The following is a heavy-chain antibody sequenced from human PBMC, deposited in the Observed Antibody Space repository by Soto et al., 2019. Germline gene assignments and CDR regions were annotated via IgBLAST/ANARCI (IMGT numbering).Heavy chain of an antibody. Sequence: QVQLVESGGGVVQPGRSLRLSCAASGFTFSSYGMHWVRQAPGKGLEWVAVIWYDGSNKYYADSVKGRFTISRDNSKNTLYLQMNSLRAEDTAVYYCARDRVGTLYYYYGMDVWGQGTTVTASS. V-gene: IGHV3-33*01. CDR2: IWYDGSNK. CDR3: ARDRVGTLYYYYGMDV. CDR1: GFTFSSYG. J-gene: IGHJ6*02. D-gene: IGHD1-1*01.